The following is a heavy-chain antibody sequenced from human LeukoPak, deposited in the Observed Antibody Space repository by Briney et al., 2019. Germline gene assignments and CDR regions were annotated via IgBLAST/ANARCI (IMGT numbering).Heavy chain of an antibody. J-gene: IGHJ4*02. CDR1: GGSISSYY. D-gene: IGHD3-3*01. CDR3: ARASYDFWSGYWSIYFDF. V-gene: IGHV4-59*01. CDR2: IYYSGST. Sequence: SETLSLTCTVSGGSISSYYWSWIRQPPGKGLEWIGYIYYSGSTNYNPSLKSRVTISVDTSKNQFSLKLSSVTAADTAVYYCARASYDFWSGYWSIYFDFWGQGTLVTVSS.